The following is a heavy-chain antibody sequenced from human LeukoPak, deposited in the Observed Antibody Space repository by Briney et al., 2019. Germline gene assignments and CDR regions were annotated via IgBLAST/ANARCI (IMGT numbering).Heavy chain of an antibody. J-gene: IGHJ6*02. CDR3: AKSARLRYFDWLLSYYYYGMDV. CDR1: GFTFSSYA. D-gene: IGHD3-9*01. Sequence: PGASLRLSCAASGFTFSSYAMSWVRQAPGKGLEWVSAISGSGGSTYYADSVKGRFTISRDNSKNTLYLQMNSLRAEDTAVYYCAKSARLRYFDWLLSYYYYGMDVWGQGTTVTVPS. CDR2: ISGSGGST. V-gene: IGHV3-23*01.